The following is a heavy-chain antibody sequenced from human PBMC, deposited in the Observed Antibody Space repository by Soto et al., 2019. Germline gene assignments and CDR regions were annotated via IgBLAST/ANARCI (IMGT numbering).Heavy chain of an antibody. CDR3: ARVGHLRMVRGVIIAY. CDR1: GYTFTSYD. Sequence: ASVKVSCKASGYTFTSYDINWVRQATGQGLEWMGWMNPNSGNTGYAQKFQGRVTMTRNTSISTAYMELSSLGSEDTAVYYCARVGHLRMVRGVIIAYWGQGTLVTVSS. J-gene: IGHJ4*02. CDR2: MNPNSGNT. D-gene: IGHD3-10*01. V-gene: IGHV1-8*01.